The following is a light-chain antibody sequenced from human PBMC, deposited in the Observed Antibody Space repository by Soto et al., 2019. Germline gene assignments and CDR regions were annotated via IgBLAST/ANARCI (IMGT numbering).Light chain of an antibody. CDR3: QHHDSSPYT. J-gene: IGKJ2*01. Sequence: EIVLTQSPATLSLSPGERATLSCGASQTVSSSYLAWYQQKPGLAPRLLIYDASNRATGIPDRYSGSGYEKDFPPTISRLEPEDFAMYYCQHHDSSPYTSGQGTQLEIK. CDR2: DAS. CDR1: QTVSSSY. V-gene: IGKV3D-20*01.